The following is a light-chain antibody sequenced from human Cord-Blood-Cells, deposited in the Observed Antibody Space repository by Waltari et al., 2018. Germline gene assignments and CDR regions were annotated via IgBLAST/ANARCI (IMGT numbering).Light chain of an antibody. J-gene: IGLJ1*01. CDR2: KDS. Sequence: SYELTQPPSVSVSPGQTARITCSGDALPKQYAYWYQQKPGQAPVLVIYKDSERPSGIPERFSGSSSGTTVTLTSSGVQAENEADYYCQSADSSGYVFGTGTKVTVL. V-gene: IGLV3-25*03. CDR3: QSADSSGYV. CDR1: ALPKQY.